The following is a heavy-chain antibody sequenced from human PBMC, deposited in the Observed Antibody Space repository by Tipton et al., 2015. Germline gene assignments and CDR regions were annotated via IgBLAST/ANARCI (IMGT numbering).Heavy chain of an antibody. Sequence: GLVKPSETLSLTCTVSGGSFSDYYWSWIRQSSGEGLEWIGYIYYSGSTNYNPSLRSRVAMSMDTSKNQFSLTLKSVTAADTAVYYCASNYDSSGGYFDYWGQGTLVTVSS. D-gene: IGHD3-22*01. J-gene: IGHJ4*02. CDR1: GGSFSDYY. CDR2: IYYSGST. CDR3: ASNYDSSGGYFDY. V-gene: IGHV4-59*01.